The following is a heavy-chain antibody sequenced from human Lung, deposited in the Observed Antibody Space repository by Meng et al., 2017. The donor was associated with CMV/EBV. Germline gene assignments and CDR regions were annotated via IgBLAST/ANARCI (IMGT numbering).Heavy chain of an antibody. D-gene: IGHD2-8*02. Sequence: SCAASGFTFSSYWMTWVRQAPGKGLEWVANIKQDGSEKYYVESVKGRFTISRDNAKNSLYLQMNSLRVEDTAMYYCARGTAPNDYWGQGTVVTVSS. V-gene: IGHV3-7*01. CDR3: ARGTAPNDY. J-gene: IGHJ4*02. CDR1: GFTFSSYW. CDR2: IKQDGSEK.